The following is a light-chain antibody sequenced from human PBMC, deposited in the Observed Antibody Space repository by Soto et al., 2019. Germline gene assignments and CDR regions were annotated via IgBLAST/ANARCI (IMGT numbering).Light chain of an antibody. CDR1: PGAVTSGYY. CDR2: STS. Sequence: QAVVTQEPSLTVSPGGTVTLTCASSPGAVTSGYYPNWFQQKPGQAPRALMYSTSNKHSWTPARFSGSLLGGKAALTLSGVQPEDEAEYYCLLYYGGAQRVFGGGTKLTVL. V-gene: IGLV7-43*01. CDR3: LLYYGGAQRV. J-gene: IGLJ2*01.